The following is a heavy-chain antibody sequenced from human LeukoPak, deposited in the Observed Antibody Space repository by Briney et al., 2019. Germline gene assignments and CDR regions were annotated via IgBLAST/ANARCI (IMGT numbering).Heavy chain of an antibody. D-gene: IGHD3-10*01. CDR1: GYTFTGYC. V-gene: IGHV1-2*02. J-gene: IGHJ5*02. Sequence: GASVKVSCKASGYTFTGYCMHWVRQAPGQGLEWMGWIKPNSGATKYAQKFQGRVTMTRDTSISTAYMELSSLGSDDTAVYYCARTAEASSSWFDPWGQGTLVTVSS. CDR2: IKPNSGAT. CDR3: ARTAEASSSWFDP.